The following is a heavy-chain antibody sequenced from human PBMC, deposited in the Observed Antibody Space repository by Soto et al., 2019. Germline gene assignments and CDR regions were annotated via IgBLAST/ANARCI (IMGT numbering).Heavy chain of an antibody. V-gene: IGHV4-39*01. D-gene: IGHD3-9*01. CDR2: IYYRGNT. J-gene: IGHJ4*02. CDR1: GDSINSDKYY. CDR3: ARLEGLATISYYFDY. Sequence: QLQLQESGPGLVKPSETLSLTCSVSGDSINSDKYYWGWIRQPPGKGLEWIGSIYYRGNTYYNPSLTTRVTISLDKSKSQFSLKLNSVTAADSAVYFCARLEGLATISYYFDYWGQGTLVTVSS.